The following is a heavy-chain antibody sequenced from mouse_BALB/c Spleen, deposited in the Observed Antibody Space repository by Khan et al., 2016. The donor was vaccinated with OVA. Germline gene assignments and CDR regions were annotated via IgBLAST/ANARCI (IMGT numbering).Heavy chain of an antibody. CDR3: ARRNYFGYTFAY. J-gene: IGHJ3*01. Sequence: QVQLKESGAELARPGASVKLSCKASGYTFTDYYINWVKQRTGQGLEWIGEISPGSGDTYYNERFKGKATLTADKSYSTAYMQLSSLTSEASAVYFCARRNYFGYTFAYWGQGTLVTVSA. D-gene: IGHD1-2*01. CDR2: ISPGSGDT. CDR1: GYTFTDYY. V-gene: IGHV1-77*01.